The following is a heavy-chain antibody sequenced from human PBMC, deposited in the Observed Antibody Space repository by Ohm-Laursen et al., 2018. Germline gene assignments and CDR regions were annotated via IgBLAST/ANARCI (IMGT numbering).Heavy chain of an antibody. Sequence: SLRLSCSASGFTFDDYAMHWVRQAPGKGLEWVSGISWNSGSIGYADSVKGRFTISRDNAKNSLYLQMNSLRAEDTALYYCASNAVTTGFDFWGPGTLVTVSS. CDR3: ASNAVTTGFDF. J-gene: IGHJ4*02. V-gene: IGHV3-9*01. CDR2: ISWNSGSI. CDR1: GFTFDDYA. D-gene: IGHD1-14*01.